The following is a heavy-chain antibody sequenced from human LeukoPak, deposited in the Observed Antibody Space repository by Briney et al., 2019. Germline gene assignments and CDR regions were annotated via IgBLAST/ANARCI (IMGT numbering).Heavy chain of an antibody. Sequence: GGSLRLSCAASGFTFSNFAMSWVRQAPGKGLEWVANINQDGSEKYYVDSVKGRFTISRDNAKNSLYLQVNSLRAEETAVYYCARDADLGATIIGAFDIWGQGTMVTVSS. V-gene: IGHV3-7*01. D-gene: IGHD5-24*01. CDR3: ARDADLGATIIGAFDI. CDR1: GFTFSNFA. CDR2: INQDGSEK. J-gene: IGHJ3*02.